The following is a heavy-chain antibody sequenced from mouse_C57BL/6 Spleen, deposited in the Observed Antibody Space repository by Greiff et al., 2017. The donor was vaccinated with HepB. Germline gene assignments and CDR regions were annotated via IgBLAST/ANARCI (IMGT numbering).Heavy chain of an antibody. CDR3: ARNGFYDGYPFAY. J-gene: IGHJ3*01. CDR2: IDPSDSYT. Sequence: VQLQQSGAELVKPGASVKLSCKASGYTFTSYWMQWVKQRPGQGLEWIGEIDPSDSYTNYNQKFKGKATLTVDTSSSTAYMQLSSLTSEDSAVYYCARNGFYDGYPFAYWGQGTLVTVSA. D-gene: IGHD2-3*01. CDR1: GYTFTSYW. V-gene: IGHV1-50*01.